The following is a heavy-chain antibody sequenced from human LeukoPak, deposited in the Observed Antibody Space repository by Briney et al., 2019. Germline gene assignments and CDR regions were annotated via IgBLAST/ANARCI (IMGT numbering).Heavy chain of an antibody. D-gene: IGHD2-2*01. Sequence: SETLSLTFTVSGGSISSYYWSWIRQPPGKGLEWIGYIYYSGSTNYNPSLMSRVTISVDTSKNQFSLKLSSVTAADTAVYYCARESSNALDYWGQGTLVTVSS. J-gene: IGHJ4*02. CDR1: GGSISSYY. V-gene: IGHV4-59*01. CDR2: IYYSGST. CDR3: ARESSNALDY.